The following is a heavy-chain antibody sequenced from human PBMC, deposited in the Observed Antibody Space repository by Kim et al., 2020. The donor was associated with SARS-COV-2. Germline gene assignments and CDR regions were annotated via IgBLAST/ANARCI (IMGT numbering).Heavy chain of an antibody. D-gene: IGHD1-26*01. CDR3: ARGRPVGATMYYFDY. CDR1: GGSFSGYY. Sequence: SETLSLTCAVYGGSFSGYYWSWIRQPPGKGLEWIGEINHSGSTNYNPSLKSRVTISVDTSKNQFSLKLSSVTAADTAVYYCARGRPVGATMYYFDYWGQG. V-gene: IGHV4-34*01. CDR2: INHSGST. J-gene: IGHJ4*02.